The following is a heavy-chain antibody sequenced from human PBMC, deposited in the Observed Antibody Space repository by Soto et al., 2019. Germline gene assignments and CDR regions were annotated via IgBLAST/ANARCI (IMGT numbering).Heavy chain of an antibody. Sequence: GGFLRLSCPASGFTFNNYSINWVRLAPGKGLEWVSGVSGTGSNTYYADSVKGRFTISRDNSKNNLFLQMNSLRGEDTALYYCAKGGSSSWLSCIDYWGQGILVTVSS. CDR3: AKGGSSSWLSCIDY. D-gene: IGHD6-13*01. J-gene: IGHJ4*02. CDR2: VSGTGSNT. CDR1: GFTFNNYS. V-gene: IGHV3-23*01.